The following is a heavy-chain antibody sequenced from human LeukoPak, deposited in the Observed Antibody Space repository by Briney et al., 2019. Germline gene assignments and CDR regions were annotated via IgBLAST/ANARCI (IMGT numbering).Heavy chain of an antibody. CDR1: GGTFSSYA. Sequence: ASVKVSCKASGGTFSSYAISWVRQAPGQGLEWMGRIIPILGIANYAQKFQGRVTITADKSTSTAYMELSSLRSEDTAVYYCARVRDDYGDYEDQAWGQGTLVTVSS. J-gene: IGHJ5*02. D-gene: IGHD4-17*01. V-gene: IGHV1-69*04. CDR2: IIPILGIA. CDR3: ARVRDDYGDYEDQA.